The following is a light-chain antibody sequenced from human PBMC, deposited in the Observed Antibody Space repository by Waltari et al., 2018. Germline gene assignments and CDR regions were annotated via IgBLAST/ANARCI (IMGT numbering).Light chain of an antibody. Sequence: EIVLTQSPGTLSLSVGERATVSCRASESVCRALAWYQQKPGQAPRLLIYGASTRATGIPDRFSGSGSGTDVSLTISRLEPDDFAVYYCQHYLRLPVTFGQGTTVEI. CDR3: QHYLRLPVT. CDR2: GAS. V-gene: IGKV3-20*01. CDR1: ESVCRA. J-gene: IGKJ1*01.